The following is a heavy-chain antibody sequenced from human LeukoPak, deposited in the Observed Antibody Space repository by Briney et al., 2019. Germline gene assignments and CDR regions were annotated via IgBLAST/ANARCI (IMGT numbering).Heavy chain of an antibody. CDR3: ARHRYDFWSGYLDAFDY. Sequence: SETLSLTCTVSGYSISSGYYWGWIRQPPGKGLEWIGEINHSGSTNYNPSLKSRVTISVDTSKNQFSLKLSSVTAADTAVYYCARHRYDFWSGYLDAFDYWGQGTLVTVSS. J-gene: IGHJ4*02. CDR1: GYSISSGYY. V-gene: IGHV4-38-2*02. CDR2: INHSGST. D-gene: IGHD3-3*01.